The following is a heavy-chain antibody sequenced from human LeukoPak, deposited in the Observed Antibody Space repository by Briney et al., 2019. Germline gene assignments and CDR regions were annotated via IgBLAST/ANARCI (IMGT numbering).Heavy chain of an antibody. CDR3: ARAVHCSGGSCYFDY. D-gene: IGHD2-15*01. CDR2: IYTSGST. CDR1: GVSISSYS. V-gene: IGHV4-4*07. J-gene: IGHJ4*02. Sequence: SETLSLTCTVSGVSISSYSWSWIRQPAGKGLEWIGRIYTSGSTKYNPSLTSRVTMSVDTSKNQFSLKLSSVTAADTAVYYCARAVHCSGGSCYFDYWGQGTLVTVSS.